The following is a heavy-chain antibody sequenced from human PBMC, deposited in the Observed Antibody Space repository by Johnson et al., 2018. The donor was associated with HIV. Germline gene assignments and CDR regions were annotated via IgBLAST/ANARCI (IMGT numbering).Heavy chain of an antibody. CDR2: IYSDGSI. J-gene: IGHJ3*01. D-gene: IGHD6-19*01. CDR1: GFTFSSYA. Sequence: VQLVESGGGVVQPGRSLRLSCAASGFTFSSYAMHWVRQAPGKGLEWVAIIYSDGSIYYADSVKGRFSISRDNSKKTLHLQMSSLRGDDTAVYYCAKVIAVAGRPDAFDVWGQGTIVTVSS. V-gene: IGHV3-30-3*01. CDR3: AKVIAVAGRPDAFDV.